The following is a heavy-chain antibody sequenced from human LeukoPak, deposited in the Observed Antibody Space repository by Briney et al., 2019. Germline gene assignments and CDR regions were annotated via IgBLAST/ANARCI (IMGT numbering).Heavy chain of an antibody. CDR1: GGSFSGYY. CDR3: ARALTYSSSWYVYYYYMDV. CDR2: IYTSGST. D-gene: IGHD6-13*01. V-gene: IGHV4-59*10. Sequence: KSSETLSLTCAVYGGSFSGYYWSWIRQPAGKGLEWIGRIYTSGSTNYNPSLKSRVTMSVDTSKNQFSLKLSSVTAADTAVYYCARALTYSSSWYVYYYYMDVWGKGTTVTISS. J-gene: IGHJ6*03.